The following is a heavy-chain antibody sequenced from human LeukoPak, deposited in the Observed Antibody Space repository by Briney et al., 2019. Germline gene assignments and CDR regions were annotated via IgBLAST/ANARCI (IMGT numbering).Heavy chain of an antibody. CDR2: INPNSGGT. Sequence: GASVKVSCKSSGYTFTGYYMHWVRQAPGQGLEWMGWINPNSGGTHYAQKFQGRVTMTRDTSISTAYMELSRLTPDDTAVYYCARDSVYCSAATCWGWFDPWGQGTLVTVSS. D-gene: IGHD2-2*01. J-gene: IGHJ5*02. CDR3: ARDSVYCSAATCWGWFDP. V-gene: IGHV1-2*02. CDR1: GYTFTGYY.